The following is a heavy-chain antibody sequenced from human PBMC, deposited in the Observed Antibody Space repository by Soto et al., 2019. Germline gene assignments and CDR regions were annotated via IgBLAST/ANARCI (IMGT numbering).Heavy chain of an antibody. CDR2: IWYDGSNK. J-gene: IGHJ1*01. D-gene: IGHD1-1*01. V-gene: IGHV3-33*01. CDR3: ARDSLQLSSGEYFQH. CDR1: GFTFSSYG. Sequence: GGSLRLSCAASGFTFSSYGMHWVRQAPGKGLEWVAVIWYDGSNKYYADSVKGRFTISRDNSKNTLYLQMNSLRAEDTAVYYCARDSLQLSSGEYFQHWGQGTLVTVSS.